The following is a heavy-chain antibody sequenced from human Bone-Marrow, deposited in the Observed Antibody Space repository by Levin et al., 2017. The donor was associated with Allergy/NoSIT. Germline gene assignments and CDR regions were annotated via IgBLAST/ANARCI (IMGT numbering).Heavy chain of an antibody. CDR1: GFTFSDYS. Sequence: PGGSLRLSCVGSGFTFSDYSLNWVRQAPGKGLEWVSFISETSIYKYQEDSLKGRFTISRDNAKNPLFLQMDSLRAEDTAVYYCARGRVLSAGTPFYFDLWGQGTLVTVSS. J-gene: IGHJ4*02. CDR2: ISETSIYK. V-gene: IGHV3-21*01. D-gene: IGHD6-13*01. CDR3: ARGRVLSAGTPFYFDL.